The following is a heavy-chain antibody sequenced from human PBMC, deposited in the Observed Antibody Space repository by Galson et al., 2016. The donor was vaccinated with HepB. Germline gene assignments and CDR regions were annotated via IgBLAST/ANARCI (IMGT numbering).Heavy chain of an antibody. V-gene: IGHV6-1*01. J-gene: IGHJ6*02. CDR2: TYCRSKWYN. CDR1: GDSVSSNSAA. Sequence: AISGDSVSSNSAAWNWIRQSPSRGLEWLGRTYCRSKWYNDYAVSVKSRIIVNPDTSKNQFSLQLNSVTPEDTAVYYCVEQRKGAPYGMDVWGQGTTVTVSS. CDR3: VEQRKGAPYGMDV. D-gene: IGHD1/OR15-1a*01.